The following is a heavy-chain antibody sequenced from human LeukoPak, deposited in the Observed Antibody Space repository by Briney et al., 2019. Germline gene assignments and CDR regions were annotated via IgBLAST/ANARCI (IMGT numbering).Heavy chain of an antibody. J-gene: IGHJ4*02. CDR1: GGSISCYY. D-gene: IGHD6-19*01. Sequence: SETLSLTCTVSGGSISCYYWSWIRQPAGKGLERIGRIYTSGSTNYNPSLKSRVTMSVDTSKNQFSLKLSSVTAADTAVYYCARDAGIAVAGFDYWGQGTLVTVSS. CDR3: ARDAGIAVAGFDY. CDR2: IYTSGST. V-gene: IGHV4-4*07.